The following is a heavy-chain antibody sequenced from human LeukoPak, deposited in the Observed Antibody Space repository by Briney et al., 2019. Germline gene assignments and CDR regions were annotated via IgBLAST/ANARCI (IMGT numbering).Heavy chain of an antibody. V-gene: IGHV1-46*01. J-gene: IGHJ4*02. CDR1: GYTSISIYN. CDR3: ARGGGIAARPIDY. Sequence: ASVKVSCKASGYTSISIYNMHWVRQAPGQGLEWMGIINPSGGSTSYAQKFQGRVTMTRDTSTSTVYMDLSSLRSEDTAVYYCARGGGIAARPIDYWGQGTLVTVSS. CDR2: INPSGGST. D-gene: IGHD6-6*01.